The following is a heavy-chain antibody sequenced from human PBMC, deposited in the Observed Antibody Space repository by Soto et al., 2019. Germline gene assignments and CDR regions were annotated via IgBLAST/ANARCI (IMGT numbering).Heavy chain of an antibody. Sequence: SGPTLVNPTETLTLACTVSGFSLSNGKGGVSWIRQPPGKALEWLAHIFSNDEKSYRTSLKSRLTISEDTSKSQVVLTMTNVDPVDTATYYCARILFGRSVAGGYFYMDVWAKGTTVTVSS. CDR3: ARILFGRSVAGGYFYMDV. CDR2: IFSNDEK. J-gene: IGHJ6*03. CDR1: GFSLSNGKGG. V-gene: IGHV2-26*01. D-gene: IGHD6-19*01.